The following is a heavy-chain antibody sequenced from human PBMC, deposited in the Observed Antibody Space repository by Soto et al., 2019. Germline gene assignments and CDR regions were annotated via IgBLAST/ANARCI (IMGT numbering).Heavy chain of an antibody. CDR2: INHSGGT. CDR3: ARTGASTSLSFFDY. J-gene: IGHJ4*02. D-gene: IGHD3-16*01. Sequence: NPSETLSLTCTVYGGSFSGYYWSWIRQPPGEGLEWIGEINHSGGTNYNPSLKSRVTISVDTSKNQFSLKLSSVTAADTAVYYCARTGASTSLSFFDYWGQGTLVTVSS. V-gene: IGHV4-34*01. CDR1: GGSFSGYY.